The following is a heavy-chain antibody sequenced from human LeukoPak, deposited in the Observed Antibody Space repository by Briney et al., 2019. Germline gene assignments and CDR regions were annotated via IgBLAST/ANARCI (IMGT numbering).Heavy chain of an antibody. CDR3: AKPARTDYADY. CDR2: ISSSGSTI. D-gene: IGHD1-14*01. Sequence: GGSLRLSCAASGFTFSSYEMNWVRQAPGKGLEWVSYISSSGSTIYYADSVKGRFTISRDNSKNTLYLQMNSLRAEDTAVYYCAKPARTDYADYWGQGTLVTVSS. CDR1: GFTFSSYE. J-gene: IGHJ4*02. V-gene: IGHV3-48*03.